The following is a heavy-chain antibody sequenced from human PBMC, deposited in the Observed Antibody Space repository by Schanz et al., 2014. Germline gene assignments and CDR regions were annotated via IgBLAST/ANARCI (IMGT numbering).Heavy chain of an antibody. D-gene: IGHD2-2*01. CDR1: GITFSDYA. CDR2: ISSTSNHI. Sequence: VQLLESGGGLVQPGGSLTLSCAASGITFSDYAMSWVRQAPGKGLEWVSSISSTSNHIYYADSVKGRFTISRDNAKNSLYLQMKSLRAEDTAVYYCARVCSSTDCYLDYWGQGTLVTVSS. CDR3: ARVCSSTDCYLDY. V-gene: IGHV3-21*01. J-gene: IGHJ4*02.